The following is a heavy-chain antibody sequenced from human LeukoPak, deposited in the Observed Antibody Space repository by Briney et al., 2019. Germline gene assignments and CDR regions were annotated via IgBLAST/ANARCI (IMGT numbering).Heavy chain of an antibody. CDR1: GFTFTEHW. Sequence: GGSLRLSCIASGFTFTEHWMSWVRQAPGKGLEWVSAISGSGGSTYYADSVKGRFTISRDNSKNTLYLQMNSLRAEDTAVYYCAKAGSRIQPWTRGYNWFDPWGQGTLVTVSS. CDR3: AKAGSRIQPWTRGYNWFDP. V-gene: IGHV3-23*01. D-gene: IGHD5-18*01. CDR2: ISGSGGST. J-gene: IGHJ5*02.